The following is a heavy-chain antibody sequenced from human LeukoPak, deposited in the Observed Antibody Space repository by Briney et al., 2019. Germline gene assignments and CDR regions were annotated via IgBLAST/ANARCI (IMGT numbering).Heavy chain of an antibody. CDR1: GYTFTGYY. D-gene: IGHD5-18*01. CDR3: ARSPGLDTAVVNRP. CDR2: INPNSGGT. Sequence: ASVKVSCKTSGYTFTGYYIHWVRQAPGQGLEGMGWINPNSGGTSYAQNFQGRVTMTRDTSINTAYMELGRLRSDDTAVYYCARSPGLDTAVVNRPWGQGTLITVSS. V-gene: IGHV1-2*02. J-gene: IGHJ5*02.